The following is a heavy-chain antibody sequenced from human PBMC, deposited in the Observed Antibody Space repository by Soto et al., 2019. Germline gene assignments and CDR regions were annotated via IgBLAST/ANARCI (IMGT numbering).Heavy chain of an antibody. V-gene: IGHV3-15*07. D-gene: IGHD1-20*01. CDR1: GLTFTNAW. J-gene: IGHJ6*02. CDR3: VNSGYYHGVDV. CDR2: IKSKTDGGTI. Sequence: EVQLVESGGGLGKPGVSLRLSCEASGLTFTNAWMTWVRQAAGKGLEWVGRIKSKTDGGTIDYAAPVKGRFSISRDDSKNTLYLQMNSLKTEDTAVYYCVNSGYYHGVDVWGQGTTVIVSS.